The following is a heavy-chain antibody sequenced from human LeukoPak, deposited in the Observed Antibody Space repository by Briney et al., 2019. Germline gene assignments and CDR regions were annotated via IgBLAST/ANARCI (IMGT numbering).Heavy chain of an antibody. Sequence: PGGSLRLSCVASGFTFSSLGMHWVRQAPGKGLEWVAVISSDGSKKNYADSVKGRLTLSRDNSKNTLYLQMNSLRAEDTAVYYCANLDYDSSGYHDYWGQGTLVTVSS. V-gene: IGHV3-30*18. CDR2: ISSDGSKK. J-gene: IGHJ4*02. D-gene: IGHD3-22*01. CDR3: ANLDYDSSGYHDY. CDR1: GFTFSSLG.